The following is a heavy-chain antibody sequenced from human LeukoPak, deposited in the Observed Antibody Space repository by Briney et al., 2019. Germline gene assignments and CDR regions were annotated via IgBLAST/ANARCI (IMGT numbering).Heavy chain of an antibody. J-gene: IGHJ5*02. V-gene: IGHV2-5*02. CDR1: GFSLSTSGVG. CDR3: AHSRLDNPWPGHSSSWSWSHP. Sequence: NVSGPTLFNPTHTLTLFCTFGGFSLSTSGVGVGWIRQPPGKALEWLALIYWDDDKRYSPSLKSRLTITKGTSKNQVVLTMTNMDPVHTATYYCAHSRLDNPWPGHSSSWSWSHPWSQGTLVTVSS. D-gene: IGHD6-13*01. CDR2: IYWDDDK.